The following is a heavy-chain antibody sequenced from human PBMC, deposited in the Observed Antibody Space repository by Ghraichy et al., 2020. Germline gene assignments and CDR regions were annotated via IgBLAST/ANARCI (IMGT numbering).Heavy chain of an antibody. CDR3: ARLLAVAGTSVPVYAFDI. CDR2: IYYSGST. J-gene: IGHJ3*02. D-gene: IGHD6-19*01. V-gene: IGHV4-39*07. Sequence: SETLSLTCTVSGGSISSSSYYWGWIRQPPGKGLEWIGSIYYSGSTYYNPSLKSRVTISVDTSKNQFSLKLSSVTAADTAVYYCARLLAVAGTSVPVYAFDIWGQGTMVTVSS. CDR1: GGSISSSSYY.